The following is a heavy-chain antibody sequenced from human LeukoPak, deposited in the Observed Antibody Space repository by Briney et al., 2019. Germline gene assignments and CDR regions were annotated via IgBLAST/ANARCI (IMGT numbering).Heavy chain of an antibody. D-gene: IGHD5-12*01. CDR3: ATFLGGAVAAIGLYYFDY. J-gene: IGHJ4*02. V-gene: IGHV3-30*02. CDR2: IRYDGSDK. Sequence: PGGSLRLSCAASGFTFSTYDMHWVRQAPGKGLEWVSFIRYDGSDKLYADSVKGRFTISRDNSKNTLYLQMNSLRAEDTAVYYCATFLGGAVAAIGLYYFDYWGQGTLVTVSS. CDR1: GFTFSTYD.